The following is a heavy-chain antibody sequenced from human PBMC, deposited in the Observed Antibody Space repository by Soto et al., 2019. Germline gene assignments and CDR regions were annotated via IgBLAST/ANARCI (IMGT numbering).Heavy chain of an antibody. CDR1: GYSFTSYW. Sequence: GESLKISCKGSGYSFTSYWIGWVRQMPGKGLEWMGIIYPGDSDTRYSPSFQGQVTISADKSISTAYLQWSSLKASDTAMYYCARHAVSYYDFWSGYPHFDYWGQGTLVTVSS. CDR2: IYPGDSDT. D-gene: IGHD3-3*01. J-gene: IGHJ4*02. V-gene: IGHV5-51*01. CDR3: ARHAVSYYDFWSGYPHFDY.